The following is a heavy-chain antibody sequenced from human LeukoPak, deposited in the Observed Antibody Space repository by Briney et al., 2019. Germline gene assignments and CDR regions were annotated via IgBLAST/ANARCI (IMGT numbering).Heavy chain of an antibody. CDR1: VYTFTSYS. V-gene: IGHV1-18*01. D-gene: IGHD3-22*01. CDR3: ARPAGRDYYDSSGYVLY. J-gene: IGHJ4*02. Sequence: ASVKVSCKASVYTFTSYSINWVRQAPGQGLEWMGRISAYNGNTDYAQEFQGRVTVTTDTSTSTAYMELRSLRLDDTAVYYCARPAGRDYYDSSGYVLYWGQGTRVTVSS. CDR2: ISAYNGNT.